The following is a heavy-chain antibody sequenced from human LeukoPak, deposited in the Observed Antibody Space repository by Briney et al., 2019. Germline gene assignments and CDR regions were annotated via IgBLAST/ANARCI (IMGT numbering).Heavy chain of an antibody. Sequence: GGSLRLSCAASEFTFSSYWMHWVRQAPGKGLVWVSRINRDGSSTSYADSVKGRFTISRDNAKNSLYLQMNSLRAEDTAVYYCARDWRDSSGKFPNDAFDIWGQGTMVTVSS. CDR2: INRDGSST. CDR3: ARDWRDSSGKFPNDAFDI. D-gene: IGHD3-22*01. CDR1: EFTFSSYW. V-gene: IGHV3-74*01. J-gene: IGHJ3*02.